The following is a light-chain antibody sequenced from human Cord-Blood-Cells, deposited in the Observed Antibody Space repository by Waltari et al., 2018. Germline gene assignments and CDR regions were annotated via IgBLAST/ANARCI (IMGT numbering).Light chain of an antibody. J-gene: IGKJ5*01. CDR3: QQYYSTPLT. V-gene: IGKV4-1*01. CDR2: WAS. Sequence: DIVMTQSPDSLAVSLGERATINCKSSQSVLYSSNNKNYLAWYQQKPGQPPKLLIYWASTRESGVPDRFSCSGSGTDFTLTISSLHAEDVAVYYCQQYYSTPLTFGQGTRLEIK. CDR1: QSVLYSSNNKNY.